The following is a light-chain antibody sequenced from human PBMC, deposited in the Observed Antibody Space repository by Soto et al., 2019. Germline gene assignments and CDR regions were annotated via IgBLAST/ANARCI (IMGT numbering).Light chain of an antibody. CDR2: AAS. J-gene: IGKJ3*01. CDR3: QQPKSWPIS. V-gene: IGKV3D-15*01. Sequence: TVMKNAPVALSVSLGDTATLTSRASQRVSSHLAWYQQKPGQAPRLLIYAASTRATGVPVRFRGVGAGTDFTLTICDLEPEDFAFYYCQQPKSWPISFGTGTKVDIK. CDR1: QRVSSH.